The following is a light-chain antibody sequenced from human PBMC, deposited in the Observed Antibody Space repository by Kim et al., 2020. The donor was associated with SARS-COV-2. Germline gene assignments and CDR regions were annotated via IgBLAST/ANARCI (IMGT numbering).Light chain of an antibody. CDR3: QQRNNWPRT. CDR1: QSVSSH. CDR2: DAS. V-gene: IGKV3-11*01. Sequence: LSPGESATLSCRASQSVSSHVAWYQHKLCQAPRLLIYDASNRATGIPARFSGSGSATDFTLTISSLEPEDFAVYYCQQRNNWPRTFGQGTRVDIK. J-gene: IGKJ5*01.